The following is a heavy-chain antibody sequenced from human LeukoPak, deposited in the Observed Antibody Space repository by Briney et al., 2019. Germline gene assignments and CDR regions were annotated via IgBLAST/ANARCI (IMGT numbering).Heavy chain of an antibody. CDR1: GGSISSYY. CDR3: ARSEGTVTTH. CDR2: IYYSGST. J-gene: IGHJ4*02. D-gene: IGHD4-17*01. V-gene: IGHV4-59*01. Sequence: SETLSLTCTVSGGSISSYYWSWIRHPPGKELEWIGYIYYSGSTNYNPSLKSRVTISVDTSKNQFSLKLSSVTAADTAVYYCARSEGTVTTHWGQGTLVTVSS.